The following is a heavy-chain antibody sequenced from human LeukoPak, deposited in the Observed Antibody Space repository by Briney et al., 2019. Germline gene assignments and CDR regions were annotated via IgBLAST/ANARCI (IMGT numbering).Heavy chain of an antibody. Sequence: ASVTVSCKASGYTFTSYGISWVRQAPGQGLEWMGWISAYNGNTNYAQKLQGRVTMTTDTSTSTAYMELRSLRSDDTAVYYCARWDVATTIPPRPANYYYYGMDVWGQGTTVTVSS. CDR1: GYTFTSYG. D-gene: IGHD5-12*01. CDR3: ARWDVATTIPPRPANYYYYGMDV. V-gene: IGHV1-18*01. J-gene: IGHJ6*02. CDR2: ISAYNGNT.